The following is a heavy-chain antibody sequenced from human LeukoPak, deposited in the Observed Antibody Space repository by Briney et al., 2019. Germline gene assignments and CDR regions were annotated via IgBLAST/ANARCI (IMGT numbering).Heavy chain of an antibody. J-gene: IGHJ4*02. CDR2: ISYSGST. CDR1: GGSISRNY. V-gene: IGHV4-59*08. Sequence: SENLSLTCTVSGGSISRNYWSWIRQPPGKGLEWIGYISYSGSTNYNPSLKSRVTISVDTSKNQFSVKLSSVTAADTAMYYCARHLYESRGQTSFDYWGQGTLVTVSS. CDR3: ARHLYESRGQTSFDY. D-gene: IGHD3-22*01.